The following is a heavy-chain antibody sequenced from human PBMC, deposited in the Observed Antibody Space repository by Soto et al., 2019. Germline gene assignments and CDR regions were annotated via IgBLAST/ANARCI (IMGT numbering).Heavy chain of an antibody. V-gene: IGHV4-4*02. D-gene: IGHD3-10*01. J-gene: IGHJ4*02. Sequence: PSETLSLTCAVSGGSFTSNNCWTWVRQPPGRGLEWIGEIYRTVSTNYNPSLKSRVPISLDKSENQFSLKGTSLTAADTAVYYCESGDPATSVDYWGQGTLVTVSS. CDR2: IYRTVST. CDR1: GGSFTSNNC. CDR3: ESGDPATSVDY.